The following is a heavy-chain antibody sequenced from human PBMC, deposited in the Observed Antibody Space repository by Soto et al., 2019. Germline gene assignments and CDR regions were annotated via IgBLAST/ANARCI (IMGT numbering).Heavy chain of an antibody. Sequence: SETLSLTCTVSGGSTSSSNYQWVWIRQHPGKGLEWIGYIYYSGSAYYNPSLKSRVTISVDTSKNQFSLRLSSVTAADTAVYYCAKEEPGIAVHWFDPWGQGTLVTVSS. CDR1: GGSTSSSNYQ. CDR2: IYYSGSA. V-gene: IGHV4-31*03. CDR3: AKEEPGIAVHWFDP. J-gene: IGHJ5*02. D-gene: IGHD6-19*01.